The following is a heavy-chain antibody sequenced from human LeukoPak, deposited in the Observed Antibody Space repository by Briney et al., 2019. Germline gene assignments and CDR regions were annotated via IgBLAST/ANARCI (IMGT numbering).Heavy chain of an antibody. CDR3: ARANYDILTGSQDYYYGMDV. J-gene: IGHJ6*02. CDR1: GGSISSSNW. Sequence: SGTLSLTCAVSGGSISSSNWWSWVRQPPGKGLEWIGEIYHSGSTNYNPSLKSRVTISVDTSKNQFSLKLSSVTAADTAVYYCARANYDILTGSQDYYYGMDVWGQGTTVTVSS. CDR2: IYHSGST. D-gene: IGHD3-9*01. V-gene: IGHV4-4*02.